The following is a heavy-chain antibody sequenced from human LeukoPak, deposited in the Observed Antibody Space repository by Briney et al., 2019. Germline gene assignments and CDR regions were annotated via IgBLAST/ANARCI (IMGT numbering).Heavy chain of an antibody. CDR2: IYYSGST. J-gene: IGHJ3*02. CDR3: ARDWEIGTYYYDSSGRPNDAFDI. Sequence: SETLSLTCTVSGGSISSYYWSWIRQPPGKGLEWIGYIYYSGSTNYNPSLESRVTISVDTSKNQFSLKLSSVTAADTAVYYCARDWEIGTYYYDSSGRPNDAFDIWGQGTMVTVSS. V-gene: IGHV4-59*01. D-gene: IGHD3-22*01. CDR1: GGSISSYY.